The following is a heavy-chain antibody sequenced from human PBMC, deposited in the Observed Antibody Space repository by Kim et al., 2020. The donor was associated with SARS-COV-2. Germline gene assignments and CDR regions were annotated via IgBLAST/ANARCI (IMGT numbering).Heavy chain of an antibody. CDR2: ISGSGGST. Sequence: GGSLRLSCAASGFTFSRYAMSWVRQAPGKGLEWVSAISGSGGSTYYADSVKGRFTISRDNSKNTLYLQMNSLRAEDTAVYYCAKVPLNYYDFWSGYSANWYFDLWGRGTLVTVSS. J-gene: IGHJ2*01. D-gene: IGHD3-3*01. CDR3: AKVPLNYYDFWSGYSANWYFDL. V-gene: IGHV3-23*01. CDR1: GFTFSRYA.